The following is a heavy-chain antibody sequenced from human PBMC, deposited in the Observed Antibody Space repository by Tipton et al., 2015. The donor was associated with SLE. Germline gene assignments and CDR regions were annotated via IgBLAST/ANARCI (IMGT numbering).Heavy chain of an antibody. V-gene: IGHV3-15*01. CDR2: TKSKTDGGTT. Sequence: GSLRLSCAASGFTFSGSAMHWVRQASGKGLEWVGRTKSKTDGGTTDYAAPVKGRFTISRDDSKNMLYLQMNSLKSEDTAVYHCTGKGYWGQGTLVTVSS. CDR1: GFTFSGSA. CDR3: TGKGY. J-gene: IGHJ4*02.